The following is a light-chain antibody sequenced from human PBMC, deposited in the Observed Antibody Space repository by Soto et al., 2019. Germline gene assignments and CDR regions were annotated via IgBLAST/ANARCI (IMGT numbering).Light chain of an antibody. V-gene: IGKV1-5*03. J-gene: IGKJ1*01. CDR1: QYVSSS. CDR3: QQYNTYPWT. Sequence: DIQMTQSPSTLSAFVGERVTITCRASQYVSSSLAWYQQKPGKAPKLMIYKTSILESGVPSRFSGSASGTEFTLSISSLQPDDFATYWCQQYNTYPWTFCQGTKVEIK. CDR2: KTS.